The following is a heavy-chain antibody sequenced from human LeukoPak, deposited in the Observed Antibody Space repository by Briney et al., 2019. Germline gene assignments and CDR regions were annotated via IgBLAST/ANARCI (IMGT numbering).Heavy chain of an antibody. J-gene: IGHJ4*02. CDR2: IRSKANSYAT. D-gene: IGHD1-26*01. CDR3: TQMISSGREDY. Sequence: GGSLKLSCAASGFTFSGSPIHWVRQASGKGLEWVGRIRSKANSYATAYAASVKGRFTISRDDSKNTAYLQMNSLKSEDTAVYYCTQMISSGREDYWGQGTLVTVSS. CDR1: GFTFSGSP. V-gene: IGHV3-73*01.